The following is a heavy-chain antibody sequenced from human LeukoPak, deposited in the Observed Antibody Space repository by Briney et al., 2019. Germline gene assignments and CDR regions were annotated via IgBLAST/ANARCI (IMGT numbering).Heavy chain of an antibody. D-gene: IGHD3-22*01. CDR3: ARADYDRFPSYYFDS. CDR2: ISSSSSAI. V-gene: IGHV3-48*02. Sequence: GGSLRLSCAASEFTFSSYSMHWVRQAPGKGLEWVSYISSSSSAIYYADSVKGRFTISRDNAKSSLYLHMNSLRDEDTAVYYCARADYDRFPSYYFDSWGQGTLVTVSS. J-gene: IGHJ4*02. CDR1: EFTFSSYS.